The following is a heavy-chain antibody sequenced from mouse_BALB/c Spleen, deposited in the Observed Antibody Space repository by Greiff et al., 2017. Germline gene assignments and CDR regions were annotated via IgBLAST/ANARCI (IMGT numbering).Heavy chain of an antibody. CDR3: ARGGAVVAPYYFDY. J-gene: IGHJ2*01. CDR1: GYAFTNYL. CDR2: INPGSGGT. D-gene: IGHD1-1*01. V-gene: IGHV1-54*01. Sequence: QVQLQQSGAELVRPGTSVKVSCKASGYAFTNYLIEWVKQRPGQGLEWIGVINPGSGGTKYNDQFKGKATLTADKSSSTAYMQLSSLTSDDSAVYFCARGGAVVAPYYFDYWGQGTTLTVSS.